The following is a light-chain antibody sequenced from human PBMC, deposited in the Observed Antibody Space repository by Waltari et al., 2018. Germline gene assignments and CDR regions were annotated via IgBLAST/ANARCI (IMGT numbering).Light chain of an antibody. Sequence: EIVMTQSPATLSVSPGEAATLSCRASRTVTNNLAWYQQKPGQALRLLIYDASTRATGIPARFSGSWSGTEFTLTITRLQSEDSAVYLCQQFHTGYSLGQGTKLEIK. V-gene: IGKV3D-15*01. CDR1: RTVTNN. J-gene: IGKJ2*01. CDR2: DAS. CDR3: QQFHTGYS.